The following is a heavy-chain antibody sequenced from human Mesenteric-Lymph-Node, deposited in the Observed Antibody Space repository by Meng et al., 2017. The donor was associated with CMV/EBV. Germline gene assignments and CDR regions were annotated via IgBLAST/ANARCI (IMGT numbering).Heavy chain of an antibody. Sequence: SETLSLTCSVSGYYISSGYFWVWIRQFPGKGLEWIGNIDRSGTTNSNPSLGSRLSMSVDLANNQFSLKLDSVTAADTAVYYCASDSSGWSEDYFDNWGQGTLVTVSS. D-gene: IGHD6-19*01. CDR1: GYYISSGYF. CDR2: IDRSGTT. V-gene: IGHV4-38-2*02. CDR3: ASDSSGWSEDYFDN. J-gene: IGHJ4*02.